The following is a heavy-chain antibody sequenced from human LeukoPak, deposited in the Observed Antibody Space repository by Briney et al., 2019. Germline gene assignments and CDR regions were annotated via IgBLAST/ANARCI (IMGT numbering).Heavy chain of an antibody. CDR1: GGSISSYY. V-gene: IGHV4-39*01. Sequence: SETLSLTCTVSGGSISSYYWGWIRQPPGKGLEWIGSIYYSGSTYYNPSLKSRVTISVDTSKNQFSLKLSSVTAADTAVYYCAGDFWSGYYARPKWFDPWGQGTLVTVSS. CDR3: AGDFWSGYYARPKWFDP. CDR2: IYYSGST. J-gene: IGHJ5*02. D-gene: IGHD3-3*01.